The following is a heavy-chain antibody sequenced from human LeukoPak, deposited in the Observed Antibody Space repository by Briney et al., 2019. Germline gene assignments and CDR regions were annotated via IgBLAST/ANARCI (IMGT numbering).Heavy chain of an antibody. D-gene: IGHD1-26*01. Sequence: GRSLRLSCAASGFTFDDYAMHWVRQAPGKGLEWVSGISWNSGSIGYADSVKGRFTISRDNAKNSLYLQMNSLRAEDMALYYCAKDIGSGSYHGYFDYWGQGTLVTVSS. J-gene: IGHJ4*02. V-gene: IGHV3-9*03. CDR1: GFTFDDYA. CDR2: ISWNSGSI. CDR3: AKDIGSGSYHGYFDY.